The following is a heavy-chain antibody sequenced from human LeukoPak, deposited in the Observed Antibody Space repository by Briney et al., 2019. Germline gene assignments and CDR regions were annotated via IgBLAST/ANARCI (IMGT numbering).Heavy chain of an antibody. CDR1: GGSVSDYY. J-gene: IGHJ4*02. D-gene: IGHD3-10*01. V-gene: IGHV4-4*07. Sequence: SETLSLTCTISGGSVSDYYWSWIRQPAGKGLEWIGRIYTSGSTNYNPSLKSRVTISVDTSKNQFSLKLSSVTAADTAVYYCARDLGYYYGSGSYTHRFDYWGQGTLVTVSS. CDR3: ARDLGYYYGSGSYTHRFDY. CDR2: IYTSGST.